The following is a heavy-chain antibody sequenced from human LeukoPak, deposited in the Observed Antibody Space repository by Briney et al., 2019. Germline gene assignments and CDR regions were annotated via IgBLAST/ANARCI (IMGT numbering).Heavy chain of an antibody. Sequence: GGSLRLSXAASGFTFSNYAMSWVRQAPGKGLEWVSAISGSGGGTYYADSVKGRFTISRDSSKNTLYLQMNSLRAEDTAVYYCAKGLDFLFHYWGQGTLVTVSS. CDR2: ISGSGGGT. J-gene: IGHJ4*02. V-gene: IGHV3-23*01. CDR3: AKGLDFLFHY. CDR1: GFTFSNYA.